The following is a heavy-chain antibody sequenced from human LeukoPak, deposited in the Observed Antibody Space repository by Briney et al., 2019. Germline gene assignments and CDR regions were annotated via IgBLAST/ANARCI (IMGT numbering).Heavy chain of an antibody. V-gene: IGHV1-18*04. CDR2: ISAYNGNT. CDR3: ARDNQYSSGWYQTYYYYYMDV. CDR1: GYTFTSYY. J-gene: IGHJ6*03. Sequence: ASVKVSCKASGYTFTSYYMHWVRQAPGQGLEWMGWISAYNGNTNYAQKLQGRVTMTTDTSTSTAYMELRSLRSDDTAVYYCARDNQYSSGWYQTYYYYYMDVWGKGTTVTVSS. D-gene: IGHD6-19*01.